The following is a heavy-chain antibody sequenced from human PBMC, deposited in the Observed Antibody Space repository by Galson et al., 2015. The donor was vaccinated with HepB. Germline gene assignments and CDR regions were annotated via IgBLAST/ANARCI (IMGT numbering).Heavy chain of an antibody. CDR1: GFTFSDFQ. V-gene: IGHV3-11*01. CDR3: ARDARWFDP. J-gene: IGHJ5*02. CDR2: ISDRGTTK. Sequence: SLRLSCAASGFTFSDFQMSWIRQAPGKGLEWVSYISDRGTTKYYADSVKGRFTISRDNAKNSLYLQINSLRPEDAAVYYCARDARWFDPWGQGTLVIVSS.